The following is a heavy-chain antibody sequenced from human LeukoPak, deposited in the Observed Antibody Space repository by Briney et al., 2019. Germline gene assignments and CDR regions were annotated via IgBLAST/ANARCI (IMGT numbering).Heavy chain of an antibody. CDR3: ARDWYDSSGYYFYYFDY. CDR2: IKQDGSEK. Sequence: PGGSLRLSCAASGFTFSSYWMSWVRQAPGKGLEWVANIKQDGSEKYYVDSVKGRFTISRDNVKNSLYLQMNSLRAEDTAVYYCARDWYDSSGYYFYYFDYWGQGTLVTVSS. D-gene: IGHD3-22*01. V-gene: IGHV3-7*01. CDR1: GFTFSSYW. J-gene: IGHJ4*02.